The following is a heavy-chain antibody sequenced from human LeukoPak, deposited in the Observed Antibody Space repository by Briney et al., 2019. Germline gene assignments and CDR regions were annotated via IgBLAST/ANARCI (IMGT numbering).Heavy chain of an antibody. CDR3: VRESNAAGGGNLQAFNF. J-gene: IGHJ4*02. Sequence: PGGSLRLSCAASGFTFSTYDLHWVRQRTEKGLEWVSAIGTIGDTYYADSVRGRFTISREDAKSSLYLQMNSLRDGDTAVYYCVRESNAAGGGNLQAFNFWGQGTLVTVSS. V-gene: IGHV3-13*01. CDR1: GFTFSTYD. D-gene: IGHD3-16*01. CDR2: IGTIGDT.